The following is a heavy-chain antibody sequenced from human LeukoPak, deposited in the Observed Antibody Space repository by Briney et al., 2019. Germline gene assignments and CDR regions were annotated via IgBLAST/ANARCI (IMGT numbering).Heavy chain of an antibody. Sequence: PGRSLRLSCAASGFTFSSYAMHWVRQAPGKGLEWVSAISGSGGSTYYADSVKGRFTISRDNSKNTLYLQMSSLRAEDTAVYYCAKDEDGSGSYDYWGQGTLVTVSS. J-gene: IGHJ4*02. CDR3: AKDEDGSGSYDY. CDR1: GFTFSSYA. V-gene: IGHV3-23*01. D-gene: IGHD3-10*01. CDR2: ISGSGGST.